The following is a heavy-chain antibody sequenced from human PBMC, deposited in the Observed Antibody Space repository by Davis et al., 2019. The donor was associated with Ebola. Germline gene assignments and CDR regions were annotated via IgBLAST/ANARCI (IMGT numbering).Heavy chain of an antibody. J-gene: IGHJ4*02. CDR1: GFAFSDYY. CDR3: ASPSEYGGNFLN. CDR2: INPSGTTT. V-gene: IGHV3-11*01. Sequence: GESLKISCAASGFAFSDYYMTWVRQAPGEGLEWVSYINPSGTTTFYSDSVKGRFVISRDNTKNSLYLQMSSVTADDTAVYYCASPSEYGGNFLNWGRGTQVTVSS. D-gene: IGHD4-23*01.